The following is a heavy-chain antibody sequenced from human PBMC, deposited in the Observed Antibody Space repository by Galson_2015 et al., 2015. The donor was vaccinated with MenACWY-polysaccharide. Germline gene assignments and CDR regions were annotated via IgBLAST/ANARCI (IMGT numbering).Heavy chain of an antibody. Sequence: ATLSLTCSVSHASITSSYWSWIRQSADTVLEYIGRIHATGSTANKHYFRGRVAMSVDLPGTQLSLKLASKTASDTAMYYCARRSLDNWYFDLWGRGTLVIVSS. V-gene: IGHV4-4*07. D-gene: IGHD1-1*01. CDR1: HASITSSY. CDR2: IHATGST. J-gene: IGHJ2*01. CDR3: ARRSLDNWYFDL.